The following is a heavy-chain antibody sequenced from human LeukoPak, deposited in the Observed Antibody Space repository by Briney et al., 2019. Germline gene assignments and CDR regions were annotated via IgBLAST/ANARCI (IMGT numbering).Heavy chain of an antibody. V-gene: IGHV3-7*01. CDR1: GFTFSSDG. CDR3: ASGSGYDPKGLDY. CDR2: IKQDGSEK. D-gene: IGHD5-12*01. Sequence: GGSLRLSCAASGFTFSSDGMSWVRQAPGKGLEWVANIKQDGSEKYYVDSVKGRFTISRDNAKNSLYLQTNSLRAEDTAVYYCASGSGYDPKGLDYWGQGTLVTVSS. J-gene: IGHJ4*02.